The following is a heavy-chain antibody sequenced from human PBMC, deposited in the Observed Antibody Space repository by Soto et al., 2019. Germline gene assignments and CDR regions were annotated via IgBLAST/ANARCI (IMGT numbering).Heavy chain of an antibody. CDR3: ARDSTGTTSPTNYYYYYGMDV. Sequence: ASVKVSCKASGYTFTGYYMHWVRQAPGQGLEWMGWINPNSGGTNYAQKFQGWVTMTRDTSISTAYMELSRLRSDDTAVYYCARDSTGTTSPTNYYYYYGMDVWGQGTTVTVSS. V-gene: IGHV1-2*04. D-gene: IGHD1-7*01. CDR1: GYTFTGYY. CDR2: INPNSGGT. J-gene: IGHJ6*02.